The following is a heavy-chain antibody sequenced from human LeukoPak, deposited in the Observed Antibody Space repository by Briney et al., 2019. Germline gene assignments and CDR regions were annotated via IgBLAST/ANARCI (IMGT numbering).Heavy chain of an antibody. Sequence: GGSLKLSCAASGFTSSGSAMHWVRQASGKGLEWVGRIRSKAKSYATAYAASVKGRFTISRDDSKNTAYLQMNSLRTEDTAVYYCTRGPVYYYDSSGYYDDYWGQGTLVTVSS. CDR1: GFTSSGSA. CDR3: TRGPVYYYDSSGYYDDY. V-gene: IGHV3-73*01. CDR2: IRSKAKSYAT. D-gene: IGHD3-22*01. J-gene: IGHJ4*02.